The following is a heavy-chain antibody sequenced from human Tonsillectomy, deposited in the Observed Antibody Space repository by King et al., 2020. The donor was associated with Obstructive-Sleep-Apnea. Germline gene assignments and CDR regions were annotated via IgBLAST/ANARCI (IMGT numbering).Heavy chain of an antibody. J-gene: IGHJ6*02. D-gene: IGHD6-13*01. CDR3: ARMERIAAAGGFHYGMDV. Sequence: RVTLKESGPALVKPTQTLTLTCTFSGFSLRTNGMCVSWIRQPPGKALEWLARVDWDDDKYYSTSLKTRLTVSKDTSKNQVVLTMTNMEPVDTATYYCARMERIAAAGGFHYGMDVWGQGTTVTVSS. CDR2: VDWDDDK. CDR1: GFSLRTNGMC. V-gene: IGHV2-70*11.